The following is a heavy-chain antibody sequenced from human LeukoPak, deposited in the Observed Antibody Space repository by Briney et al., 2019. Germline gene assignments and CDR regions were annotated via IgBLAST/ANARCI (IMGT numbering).Heavy chain of an antibody. CDR1: GFTVTTNY. J-gene: IGHJ4*02. CDR2: IHRDGST. CDR3: ARDGEHVLAHDY. Sequence: GGSLRLSCAVSGFTVTTNYMSWVRQAPGKGLEWVSIIHRDGSTYYADSVKGRFTTSRDNSKNTLYIQMNSLRAEDTGVYYCARDGEHVLAHDYWGQGTLVTVSS. V-gene: IGHV3-66*01. D-gene: IGHD2-15*01.